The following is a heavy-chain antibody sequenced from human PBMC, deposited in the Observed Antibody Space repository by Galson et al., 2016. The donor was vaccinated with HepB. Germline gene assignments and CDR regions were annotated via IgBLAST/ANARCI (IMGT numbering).Heavy chain of an antibody. J-gene: IGHJ4*02. CDR1: GFTFSDYG. V-gene: IGHV3-30*18. D-gene: IGHD5-24*01. Sequence: SLRLSCAASGFTFSDYGIHWVRQAPGKGLEWVAVLSFDGINKYYADPVKGRFTISRDNSKNTVYLQMNSLSAEDTAVYYCAKDAYTWRWLLSFFPDYWGQGTLVTVSS. CDR3: AKDAYTWRWLLSFFPDY. CDR2: LSFDGINK.